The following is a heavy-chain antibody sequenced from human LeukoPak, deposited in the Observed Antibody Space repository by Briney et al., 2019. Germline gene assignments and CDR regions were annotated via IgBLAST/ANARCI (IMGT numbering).Heavy chain of an antibody. CDR3: ARKGSNYYYMDF. CDR2: ISSSGTII. V-gene: IGHV3-48*03. J-gene: IGHJ6*03. CDR1: GFTVSSNY. Sequence: GGSPRLSCAASGFTVSSNYMNWVRQAPGRGLEWVSYISSSGTIIYYADSVKGRFTISRDIAKSSVYLQMNSLRAEDTAVYYCARKGSNYYYMDFWGKGTTVTISS. D-gene: IGHD3-10*01.